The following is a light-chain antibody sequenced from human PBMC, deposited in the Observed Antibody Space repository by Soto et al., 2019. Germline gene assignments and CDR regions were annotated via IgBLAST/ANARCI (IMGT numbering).Light chain of an antibody. Sequence: DIVMTQSPDSLAVSLGERATINCKSSQSVLYSSNNKNFLAWYQQKPGQPPKLLIYWASNRESGVPDRFSGSGSGTDFTLTISSLQAEDVAVYYCQQYHSIPLTFGGGTKVEIK. J-gene: IGKJ4*01. V-gene: IGKV4-1*01. CDR1: QSVLYSSNNKNF. CDR3: QQYHSIPLT. CDR2: WAS.